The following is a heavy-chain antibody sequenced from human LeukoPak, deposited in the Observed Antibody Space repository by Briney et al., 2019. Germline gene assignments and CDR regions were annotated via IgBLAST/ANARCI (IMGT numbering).Heavy chain of an antibody. D-gene: IGHD2-15*01. CDR1: GGSISSSSYY. J-gene: IGHJ4*02. V-gene: IGHV4-39*01. Sequence: SETLSLTCTVSGGSISSSSYYWGWIRQPPGKGLEWIGSIYYSGSTYYNPSLKSRVTISVDTSKNQFSLKLSSVTAADTAVYYCARQDGYCSGGGCYGPICFDYWGQGTLVTVSS. CDR2: IYYSGST. CDR3: ARQDGYCSGGGCYGPICFDY.